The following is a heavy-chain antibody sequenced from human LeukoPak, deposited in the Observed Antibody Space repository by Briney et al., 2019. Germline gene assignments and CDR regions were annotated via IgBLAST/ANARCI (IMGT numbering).Heavy chain of an antibody. Sequence: PGRSLGLSCAASGFTFSSYGMHWVRQAPGKGLGWVAVIWYDGSNKYYADSVKGRFTISRDNSKNTLYLQMNSLRAEDTAVYYCAKGSNWGSWFFDYWGQGTLVTVSS. J-gene: IGHJ4*02. CDR3: AKGSNWGSWFFDY. D-gene: IGHD7-27*01. CDR2: IWYDGSNK. V-gene: IGHV3-33*06. CDR1: GFTFSSYG.